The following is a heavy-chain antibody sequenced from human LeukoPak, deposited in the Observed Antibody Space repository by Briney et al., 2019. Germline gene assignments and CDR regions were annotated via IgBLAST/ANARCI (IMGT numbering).Heavy chain of an antibody. D-gene: IGHD2-15*01. CDR2: ISGSGGST. V-gene: IGHV3-23*01. J-gene: IGHJ3*02. CDR1: GFTFSSYA. Sequence: GGSLRLSCAASGFTFSSYAMSWVRQAPGKGLEWVSGISGSGGSTYYADSVKGRFTISRDNSKNTVYLQMNSLRAEDTAVYYCARSGRDCSGGSCYSDAFDIWGQGTMVTVSS. CDR3: ARSGRDCSGGSCYSDAFDI.